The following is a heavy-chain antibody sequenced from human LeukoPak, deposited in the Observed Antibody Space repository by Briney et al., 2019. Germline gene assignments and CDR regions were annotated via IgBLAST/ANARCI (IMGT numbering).Heavy chain of an antibody. CDR1: GFAFSSYW. Sequence: GGSLRLSCAASGFAFSSYWMSWVRQAPGKGLEWVANIKQDGSEKYYVDSVKGRFTISRDNAKNSLYLQMNSLRAEDTAVYYCARDLLNYDYVWGSYHITGAFDIWGQGTMVTVSS. D-gene: IGHD3-16*02. V-gene: IGHV3-7*01. J-gene: IGHJ3*02. CDR2: IKQDGSEK. CDR3: ARDLLNYDYVWGSYHITGAFDI.